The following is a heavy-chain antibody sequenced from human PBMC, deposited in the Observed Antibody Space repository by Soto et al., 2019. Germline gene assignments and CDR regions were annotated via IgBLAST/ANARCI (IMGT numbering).Heavy chain of an antibody. Sequence: SETLSLTCTVSGGSISSYYWSWIRQPPGKGLEWIGYIYYSGSTNYNPSLKSRVTISVDTSKNQFSLKLSSVTAADTAVYYCARAADYDILTGYDYWGQGTLVTVS. D-gene: IGHD3-9*01. J-gene: IGHJ4*02. CDR3: ARAADYDILTGYDY. CDR1: GGSISSYY. V-gene: IGHV4-59*01. CDR2: IYYSGST.